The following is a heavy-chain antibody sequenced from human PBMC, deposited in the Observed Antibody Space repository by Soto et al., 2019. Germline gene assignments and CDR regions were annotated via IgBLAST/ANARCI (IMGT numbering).Heavy chain of an antibody. V-gene: IGHV3-11*01. CDR3: ARVSASGWHVNGRDYFDS. CDR1: GFTFSNYY. Sequence: GGSLRLSCAAPGFTFSNYYMTWIRQAPGKGLECLSYISSREVTVYYADSVKGRFTISRDNTKNSLYLQMTTLRDEDTAVYYCARVSASGWHVNGRDYFDSWGQGTLVTVSS. D-gene: IGHD6-19*01. CDR2: ISSREVTV. J-gene: IGHJ4*02.